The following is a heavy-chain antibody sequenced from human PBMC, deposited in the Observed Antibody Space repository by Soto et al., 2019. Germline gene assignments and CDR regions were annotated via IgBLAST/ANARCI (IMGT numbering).Heavy chain of an antibody. J-gene: IGHJ4*02. V-gene: IGHV3-33*01. Sequence: QVQLVQSGGGVVQPGRSLRLSCAASGFSFSGYGMHWVRQAPGKGLEWVAVIWYDGSEKYYADSVKGRFTISRDNSKNTRFLQMNSLRVGDTAVYYGARGEWLAYWGQGPRVAVSS. CDR1: GFSFSGYG. CDR3: ARGEWLAY. D-gene: IGHD6-19*01. CDR2: IWYDGSEK.